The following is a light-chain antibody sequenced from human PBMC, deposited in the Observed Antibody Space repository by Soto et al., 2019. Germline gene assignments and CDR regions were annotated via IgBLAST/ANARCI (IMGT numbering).Light chain of an antibody. V-gene: IGLV1-40*01. CDR2: SNT. J-gene: IGLJ1*01. Sequence: QSVLTQPPSVSGAPGQTVTISCTGSSSNIGAGFDVHWYQQVPATAPKLVLYSNTARPSGAPDRFSGSRSGSSASLAITGLQPEDEADYYCQSYDSGVTGSVFGTGTKVTVL. CDR3: QSYDSGVTGSV. CDR1: SSNIGAGFD.